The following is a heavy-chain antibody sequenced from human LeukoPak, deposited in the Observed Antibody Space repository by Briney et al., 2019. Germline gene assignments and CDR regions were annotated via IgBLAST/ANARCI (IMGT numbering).Heavy chain of an antibody. CDR3: ARGGVATICDY. CDR1: DVAISSYS. Sequence: SETLSLTCTVSDVAISSYSWSWIRQPPGKGLEWIWYIYYSGSTNYTPSLKSRVAISVDTYKTQFSLKLSSVTAADKAVYYCARGGVATICDYWGQGTLVTVSS. D-gene: IGHD5-12*01. CDR2: IYYSGST. J-gene: IGHJ4*02. V-gene: IGHV4-59*01.